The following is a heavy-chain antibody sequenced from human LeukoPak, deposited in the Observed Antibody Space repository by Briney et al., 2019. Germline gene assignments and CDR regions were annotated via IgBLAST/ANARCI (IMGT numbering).Heavy chain of an antibody. CDR2: IYYSGST. D-gene: IGHD2-15*01. J-gene: IGHJ4*02. CDR3: ARGEDFLDY. V-gene: IGHV4-59*01. CDR1: GGSISSYY. Sequence: SETLSLTCTVSGGSISSYYWSWIRQPPEKGLEWIAYIYYSGSTNYNPSLKSRVTISVDTSKNQFSLKLSSVTAADTAVYYCARGEDFLDYWGQGTLVTVSS.